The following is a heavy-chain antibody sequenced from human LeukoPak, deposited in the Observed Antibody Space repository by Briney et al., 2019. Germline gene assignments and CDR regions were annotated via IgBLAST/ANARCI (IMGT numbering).Heavy chain of an antibody. CDR3: ARVRLMITFGGVIVTPFDY. CDR2: INHRGST. J-gene: IGHJ4*02. V-gene: IGHV4-34*01. CDR1: GGSFSGYY. D-gene: IGHD3-16*02. Sequence: KPSETLSLTCAVYGGSFSGYYWSWIRQPPGKGLEWIGEINHRGSTNYNPSLKSRVTISVDTSKNQFSLKLSSVTAADTAVYYCARVRLMITFGGVIVTPFDYWGQGTLVTVSS.